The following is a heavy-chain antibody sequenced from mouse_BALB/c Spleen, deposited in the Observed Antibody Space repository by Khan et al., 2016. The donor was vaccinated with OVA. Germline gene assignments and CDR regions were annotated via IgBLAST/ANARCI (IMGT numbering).Heavy chain of an antibody. V-gene: IGHV1S81*02. CDR2: INPSNGDT. J-gene: IGHJ3*01. Sequence: QVQLQQPGAELVKPGASVKISCKASGYTFTSFYMYWVKQRPGQGLEWIGGINPSNGDTHFYEKFKSQATLTVDTSSTTAYLQFSSLTSEDSAVYYCARSGYGSPFAYWGQGTLVTVSA. D-gene: IGHD1-1*02. CDR1: GYTFTSFY. CDR3: ARSGYGSPFAY.